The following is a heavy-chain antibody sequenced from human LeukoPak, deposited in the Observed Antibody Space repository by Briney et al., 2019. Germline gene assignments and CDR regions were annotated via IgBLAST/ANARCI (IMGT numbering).Heavy chain of an antibody. Sequence: SVKVSCKASGGTFSSYAISWVRQAPGQGLEWMGGIIPIFGTANYAQKFQGRVTITADESTSTAYMELSSPRSEDTAVYYCARSGEGFNTYYFDYWGQGTLVTVSS. D-gene: IGHD3-16*01. J-gene: IGHJ4*02. CDR3: ARSGEGFNTYYFDY. CDR2: IIPIFGTA. V-gene: IGHV1-69*13. CDR1: GGTFSSYA.